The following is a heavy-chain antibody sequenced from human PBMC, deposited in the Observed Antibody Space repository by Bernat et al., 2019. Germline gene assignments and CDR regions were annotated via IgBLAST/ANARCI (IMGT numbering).Heavy chain of an antibody. CDR2: ISSNGGST. V-gene: IGHV3-64D*06. Sequence: EVQLVESGGGLVQPGGSLRLSCSASGFTFSSYAMRWVRQAPGKGLEYVSAISSNGGSTYYAESVKGRFTISRDNSKNTLYLQMSSLRAEDTAVYYCVKFSGANYYGSGSKGPDFDYWGQGTLVTVSS. D-gene: IGHD3-10*01. CDR1: GFTFSSYA. J-gene: IGHJ4*02. CDR3: VKFSGANYYGSGSKGPDFDY.